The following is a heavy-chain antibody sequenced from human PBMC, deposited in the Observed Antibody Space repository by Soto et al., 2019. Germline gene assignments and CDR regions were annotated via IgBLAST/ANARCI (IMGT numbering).Heavy chain of an antibody. CDR2: INSDGSIT. D-gene: IGHD2-21*01. CDR1: AFTFSSYW. V-gene: IGHV3-74*01. J-gene: IGHJ6*02. Sequence: EVQLVESGGGLVQPGGSLRLSCAASAFTFSSYWMNWVRQAPGKGPVWVSGINSDGSITGYEDSVKGRFTISRDNAKNTLYLQMNSLSAEDTAVYYCARRDQIAYYYGMDVWGQGTTVTVSS. CDR3: ARRDQIAYYYGMDV.